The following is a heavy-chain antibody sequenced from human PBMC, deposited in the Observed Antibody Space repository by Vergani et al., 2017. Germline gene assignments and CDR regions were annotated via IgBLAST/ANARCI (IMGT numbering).Heavy chain of an antibody. D-gene: IGHD3-10*01. CDR2: IHSSGTT. CDR1: GGSITSGSFY. CDR3: ARDSWTSELRGVYWFDT. Sequence: QVQLHESGPGLVKPSQTLSLTCTVSGGSITSGSFYWSWIRQPAGKGLEWIGRIHSSGTTNYNPPLKSLVTLSVDTSKNQLSLRMTSVTAADTAVYYCARDSWTSELRGVYWFDTWGQGTLVSVSS. V-gene: IGHV4-61*02. J-gene: IGHJ5*02.